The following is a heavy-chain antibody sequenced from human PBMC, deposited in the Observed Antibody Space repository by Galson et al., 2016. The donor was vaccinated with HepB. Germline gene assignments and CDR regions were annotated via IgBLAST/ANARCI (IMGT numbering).Heavy chain of an antibody. CDR3: AHTILAATDTTGFEP. CDR1: GFSLSASGVG. D-gene: IGHD6-13*01. CDR2: IYWDDDQ. V-gene: IGHV2-5*02. Sequence: PALVKPTQTLTLTCTVSGFSLSASGVGVGWIRQPPGAALEWLALIYWDDDQWYSPSLRSRLTVTKDSSKNQVVFTMTNMDPVDTATYYCAHTILAATDTTGFEPWGQGTLVIVSS. J-gene: IGHJ5*02.